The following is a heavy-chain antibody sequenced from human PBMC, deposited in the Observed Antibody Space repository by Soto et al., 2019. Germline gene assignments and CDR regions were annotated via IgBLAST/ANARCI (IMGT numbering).Heavy chain of an antibody. CDR1: GFTFSSYA. CDR2: ISGSGGST. J-gene: IGHJ6*02. D-gene: IGHD4-17*01. Sequence: PGGSLRLSCAASGFTFSSYAMSWVRQAPGKGLEWVSAISGSGGSTYYADSVKGRFTISRDNSKNTLYLQMNSLRAEDTAVYYCAKPPTVVTPHYYYYYGMDVWGQGTTVTVSS. V-gene: IGHV3-23*01. CDR3: AKPPTVVTPHYYYYYGMDV.